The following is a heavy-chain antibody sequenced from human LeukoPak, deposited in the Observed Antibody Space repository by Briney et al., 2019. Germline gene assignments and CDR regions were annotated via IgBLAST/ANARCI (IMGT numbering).Heavy chain of an antibody. CDR2: ISSSGFFT. CDR1: GFTFNNYS. CDR3: AKHRPNFYESIGQYYGRDGDY. D-gene: IGHD2/OR15-2a*01. V-gene: IGHV3-23*01. Sequence: GGSLRLSCAASGFTFNNYSMSWVRQAPGKGLEWVGIISSSGFFTVYAGSVYGRFSISRDNSKNTLYLQMKSLRAEDTAIYYCAKHRPNFYESIGQYYGRDGDYWGQGTLVTVSS. J-gene: IGHJ4*02.